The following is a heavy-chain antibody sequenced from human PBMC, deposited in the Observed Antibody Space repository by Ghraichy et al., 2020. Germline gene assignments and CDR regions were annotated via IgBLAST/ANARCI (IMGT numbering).Heavy chain of an antibody. V-gene: IGHV1-69*04. CDR1: GGTFSSYA. CDR3: ASESPAVGAYSSSWGEETHYYYGMDV. Sequence: SVKVSCKASGGTFSSYAISWVRQAPGQGLEWMGRIIPILGIANYAQKFQGRVTITADKSTSTAYMELSSLRSEDTAVYYCASESPAVGAYSSSWGEETHYYYGMDVWGQGTTVTVSS. CDR2: IIPILGIA. D-gene: IGHD6-13*01. J-gene: IGHJ6*02.